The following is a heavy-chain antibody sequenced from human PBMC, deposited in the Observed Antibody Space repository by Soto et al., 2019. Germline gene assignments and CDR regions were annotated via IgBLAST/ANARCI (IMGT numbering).Heavy chain of an antibody. J-gene: IGHJ5*02. V-gene: IGHV1-2*04. CDR1: EYTFTGYY. CDR3: ARGTIVVVPAANVWFDP. CDR2: INPNSGGT. D-gene: IGHD2-2*01. Sequence: ASVKVSCKASEYTFTGYYMHWVRQAPGQGLEWMGWINPNSGGTNYAQKFQGWVTMTRDTSISTAYMELSRLRSDDTAVYYCARGTIVVVPAANVWFDPWGQGTLVTVSS.